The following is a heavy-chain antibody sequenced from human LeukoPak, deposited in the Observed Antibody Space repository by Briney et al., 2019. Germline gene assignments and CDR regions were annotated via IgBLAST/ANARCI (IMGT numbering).Heavy chain of an antibody. Sequence: GGSLRLSCSASGFTFRTYSMDWVRQAPGKGLEYVSGINNNGGDTYYANSVKGRFTISRDNSKSSLFLQMYSLRTEDTALYYCARDHVYGGADYWGQGTLVTVSS. J-gene: IGHJ4*02. D-gene: IGHD5/OR15-5a*01. V-gene: IGHV3-64*04. CDR3: ARDHVYGGADY. CDR2: INNNGGDT. CDR1: GFTFRTYS.